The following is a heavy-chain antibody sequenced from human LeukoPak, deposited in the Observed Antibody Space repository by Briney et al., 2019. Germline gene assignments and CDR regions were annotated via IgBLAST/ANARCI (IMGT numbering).Heavy chain of an antibody. CDR1: GYIFSAYY. D-gene: IGHD3-10*01. J-gene: IGHJ5*02. CDR2: INPKTGEA. CDR3: ARPGNWWFDP. V-gene: IGHV1-2*02. Sequence: ASVKVSCKASGYIFSAYYMHWVRQAPGQGLEWMGWINPKTGEATYAEKFQGRVSMTRDTSINTAYPELSSLTSDDTAVYYCARPGNWWFDPWGQGTLVTVSS.